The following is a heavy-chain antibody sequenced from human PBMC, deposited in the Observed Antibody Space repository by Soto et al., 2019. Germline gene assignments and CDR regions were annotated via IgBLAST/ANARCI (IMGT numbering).Heavy chain of an antibody. J-gene: IGHJ6*02. CDR3: AKDRYGDHSFDGMDV. CDR2: ISYDGSNK. V-gene: IGHV3-30*18. Sequence: PVGSLRLSCAASGFTFSSYGMHWVRQAPGKGLEWVAVISYDGSNKYYADSVKGRFTISRDNSKNTLYLQMNGLRAEDTAVYYCAKDRYGDHSFDGMDVWGQGTTVTVSS. D-gene: IGHD4-17*01. CDR1: GFTFSSYG.